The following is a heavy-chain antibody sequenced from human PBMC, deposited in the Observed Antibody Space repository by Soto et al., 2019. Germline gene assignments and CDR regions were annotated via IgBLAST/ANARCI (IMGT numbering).Heavy chain of an antibody. D-gene: IGHD1-26*01. CDR2: ISSSSSTI. Sequence: EVQLVESGGGLVQPGGSLRLSCAASGFTFSSYSMNLVRQAPGKGLEWVSYISSSSSTIYYADSVKGRFTISRDNAKNSLYLQMNSLRAEDTAVYYCARDGKWELDYYFDYWGQGTLVTVSS. V-gene: IGHV3-48*01. CDR3: ARDGKWELDYYFDY. J-gene: IGHJ4*02. CDR1: GFTFSSYS.